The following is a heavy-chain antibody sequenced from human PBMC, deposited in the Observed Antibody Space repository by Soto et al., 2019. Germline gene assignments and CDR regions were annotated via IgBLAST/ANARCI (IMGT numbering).Heavy chain of an antibody. J-gene: IGHJ5*02. CDR1: GGSISTTNW. D-gene: IGHD3-22*01. V-gene: IGHV4-4*02. CDR2: IIHIGST. Sequence: VQLQESGPGLVKPSGTLSLTCTVSGGSISTTNWWSWVRQSPGKGLEWIGEIIHIGSTNYNPSLKSRVTIPIDKSKNQFSLRLSSVTAADTAVYYCASGFDSDGLYNGGHPWGQGTLVSVSS. CDR3: ASGFDSDGLYNGGHP.